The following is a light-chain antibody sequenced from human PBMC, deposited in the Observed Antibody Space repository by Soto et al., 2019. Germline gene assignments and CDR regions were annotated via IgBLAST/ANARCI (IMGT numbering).Light chain of an antibody. CDR2: GAS. V-gene: IGKV3-20*01. Sequence: EILLAQSPDTLPLSPSKRATLSCRAAQSVGTRLAWYQHKTGQATRLLISGASSRATGIPDRFTGSGSETFSTPTISRLAPESVALYCCQRYGSLITFGQGTRLEIK. CDR3: QRYGSLIT. J-gene: IGKJ5*01. CDR1: QSVGTR.